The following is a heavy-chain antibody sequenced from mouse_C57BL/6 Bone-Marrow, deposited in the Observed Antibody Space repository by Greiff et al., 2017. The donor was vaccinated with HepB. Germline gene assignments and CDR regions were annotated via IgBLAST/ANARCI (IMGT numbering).Heavy chain of an antibody. V-gene: IGHV1-81*01. CDR2: IYPRSGNT. CDR1: GYTFTSYG. CDR3: ARKVITTVVAKGFAY. D-gene: IGHD1-1*01. Sequence: QVQLKESGAELARPGASVKLSCKASGYTFTSYGISWVKQRTGQGLEWIGEIYPRSGNTYYNEKFKGKATLTADKSSSTAYIELRSLTSEDSAVYFCARKVITTVVAKGFAYWGQGTLVTVSA. J-gene: IGHJ3*01.